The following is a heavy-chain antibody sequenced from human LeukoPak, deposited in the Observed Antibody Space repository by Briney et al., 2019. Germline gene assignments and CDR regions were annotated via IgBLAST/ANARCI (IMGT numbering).Heavy chain of an antibody. D-gene: IGHD3-16*01. J-gene: IGHJ4*02. CDR3: ARSTGSAMFIDY. Sequence: SETLSLTCTVSGGSISPYYWSWIRQPPGKGLEWLGYIYYSGNTEYKPSLKSRVAMSVDTSKNQFSLRLSSVTAADTAVYYCARSTGSAMFIDYWGQGTLVTVSS. V-gene: IGHV4-59*01. CDR1: GGSISPYY. CDR2: IYYSGNT.